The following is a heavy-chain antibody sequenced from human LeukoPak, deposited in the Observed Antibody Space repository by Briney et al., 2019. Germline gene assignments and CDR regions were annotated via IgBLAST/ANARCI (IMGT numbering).Heavy chain of an antibody. CDR2: ISAYNGNT. Sequence: ASVKVSCKASGYTFTSYGISWVRQAPGQGLEWMGWISAYNGNTNYAQKLQGRVTMTTDTSTSTAYMELRSLRSDDTAVYYCARAAWELLSDSYYFDYWGQGTLVTVSS. D-gene: IGHD1-26*01. CDR1: GYTFTSYG. J-gene: IGHJ4*02. V-gene: IGHV1-18*01. CDR3: ARAAWELLSDSYYFDY.